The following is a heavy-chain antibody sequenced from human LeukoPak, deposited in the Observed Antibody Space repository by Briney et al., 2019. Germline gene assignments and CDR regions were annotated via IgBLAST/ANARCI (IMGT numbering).Heavy chain of an antibody. CDR3: ARGRSSWYDLDY. J-gene: IGHJ4*02. CDR1: GYSFTGYY. Sequence: ASVKVSCKASGYSFTGYYMHWVRQAPGQGLEWMGRINPNSGGTNYAQKFQGMVTMTRDTSISTAYMELSRLRSDDTAVYYCARGRSSWYDLDYWGQGTLVTVSS. CDR2: INPNSGGT. V-gene: IGHV1-2*06. D-gene: IGHD6-13*01.